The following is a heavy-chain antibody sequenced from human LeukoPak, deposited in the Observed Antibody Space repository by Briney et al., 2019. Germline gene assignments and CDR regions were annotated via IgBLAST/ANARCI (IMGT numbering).Heavy chain of an antibody. CDR1: GGTFSNNA. V-gene: IGHV1-69*01. J-gene: IGHJ5*02. D-gene: IGHD3-16*01. Sequence: SVKVSCKASGGTFSNNAINWVRQAPGHGLEWMGGIIPISGKTNYAQKFQGRVSITADESTSTVYMELSSLKSEDTAVYYCARGVLLVLIGDASPGWFDPWGQGTPVTVPS. CDR3: ARGVLLVLIGDASPGWFDP. CDR2: IIPISGKT.